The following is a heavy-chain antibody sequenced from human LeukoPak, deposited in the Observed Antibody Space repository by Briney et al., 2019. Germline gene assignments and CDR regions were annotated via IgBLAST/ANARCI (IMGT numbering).Heavy chain of an antibody. J-gene: IGHJ4*02. CDR1: GFTLRNYW. V-gene: IGHV3-74*01. D-gene: IGHD5-24*01. CDR2: INGDGSNT. Sequence: GGSLRLSCAASGFTLRNYWMHWVRQPPGKGLVWVSHINGDGSNTGYADSVKGRFTISRDNAKNTLYLQINSLRAEDTAVYYCARGNYPSSFDSWGQGTPVTVSS. CDR3: ARGNYPSSFDS.